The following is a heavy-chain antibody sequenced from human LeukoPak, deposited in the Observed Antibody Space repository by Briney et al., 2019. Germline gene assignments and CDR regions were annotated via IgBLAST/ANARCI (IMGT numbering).Heavy chain of an antibody. J-gene: IGHJ4*02. CDR3: ASDITLYGVVDY. D-gene: IGHD3-3*01. V-gene: IGHV1-46*03. Sequence: GASVKVSCKASGFRFTSCYMHWVRQAPGQGLEWMGLINPSGSSTSYTQKFQGRVTMTRDMSTSTVNLELNSLRSEDTAVYYCASDITLYGVVDYWGQGTLVTVSS. CDR2: INPSGSST. CDR1: GFRFTSCY.